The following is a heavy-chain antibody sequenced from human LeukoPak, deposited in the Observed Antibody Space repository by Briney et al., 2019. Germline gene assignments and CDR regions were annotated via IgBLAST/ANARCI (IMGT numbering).Heavy chain of an antibody. J-gene: IGHJ1*01. CDR3: GKDLVGSGYYYHEYFQH. V-gene: IGHV3-33*06. CDR1: GFTFSSYG. CDR2: IWYDGSNK. Sequence: GGSLRLSCAASGFTFSSYGMHWVRQAPGKGLEWVAVIWYDGSNKYYADSVKGRFTISRDNSKNTLYLQMNSLRAEDTAVYYCGKDLVGSGYYYHEYFQHWGQGTLVTVSS. D-gene: IGHD3-22*01.